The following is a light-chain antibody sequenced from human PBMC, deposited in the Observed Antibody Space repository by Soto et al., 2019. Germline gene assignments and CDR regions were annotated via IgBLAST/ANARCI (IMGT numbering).Light chain of an antibody. J-gene: IGKJ1*01. CDR1: QSISSW. CDR2: KAS. Sequence: DIQMTQSPSTLSASVGYSVTITCLASQSISSWLAWYQQKPGKVPNLLIYKASTLESGVPPRFSGSGSGTEFTLTIDSLQPDDFETYYCQQYTSYSRTFGQGTTVDIK. V-gene: IGKV1-5*03. CDR3: QQYTSYSRT.